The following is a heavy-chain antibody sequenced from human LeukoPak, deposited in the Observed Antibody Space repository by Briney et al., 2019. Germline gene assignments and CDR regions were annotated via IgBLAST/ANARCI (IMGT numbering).Heavy chain of an antibody. V-gene: IGHV3-21*01. CDR2: ISSSSNYI. D-gene: IGHD2-21*02. CDR3: ARGLGCSGDCYHDY. CDR1: GFTFSSYA. Sequence: GGSLRLSCAASGFTFSSYAMNWVRQAPGKGLEWVSSISSSSNYIYYADSVKGRFTISRDNAKNSLYLQMNSLRAKDTAVYYCARGLGCSGDCYHDYWGQGTLVTVSS. J-gene: IGHJ4*02.